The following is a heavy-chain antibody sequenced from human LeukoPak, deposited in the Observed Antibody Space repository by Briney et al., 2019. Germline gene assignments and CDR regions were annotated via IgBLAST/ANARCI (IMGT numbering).Heavy chain of an antibody. Sequence: SETLSLTCSVSGDSVSRSDSYWDWIRQPPGKGLEWIGTIYYAGRTYYSPSLKSRVTMSVDTSNNQFSLNLRSVTAADTAVYYCARRRYYDGSGYLEWGQGTLLSVSS. V-gene: IGHV4-39*01. CDR3: ARRRYYDGSGYLE. CDR1: GDSVSRSDSY. CDR2: IYYAGRT. J-gene: IGHJ1*01. D-gene: IGHD3-22*01.